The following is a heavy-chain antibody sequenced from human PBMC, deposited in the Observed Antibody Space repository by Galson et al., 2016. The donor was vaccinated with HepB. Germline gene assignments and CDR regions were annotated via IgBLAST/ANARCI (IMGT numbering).Heavy chain of an antibody. CDR3: ARRVVPDAQPAHAGCGWGLDV. D-gene: IGHD2-2*01. CDR2: INAGNGNT. CDR1: GYTFTNYA. Sequence: SVKVSCKASGYTFTNYAIHWVRQAPGQRLEWMGWINAGNGNTKYSQKFQGRVTITADTYASTAYMELSSLRSEDMAVYYCARRVVPDAQPAHAGCGWGLDVWGQGTTVTASS. J-gene: IGHJ6*02. V-gene: IGHV1-3*01.